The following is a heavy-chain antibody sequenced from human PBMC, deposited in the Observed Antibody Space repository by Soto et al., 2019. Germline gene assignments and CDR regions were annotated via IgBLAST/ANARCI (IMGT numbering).Heavy chain of an antibody. CDR1: GFSFSDYY. J-gene: IGHJ4*02. D-gene: IGHD1-26*01. CDR3: ARVVRVGAMIY. V-gene: IGHV3-11*01. CDR2: ISSSADTI. Sequence: QVQLVESGGGLVKPGGSLRLSCAASGFSFSDYYMSWIRQAPGKGLEWLAYISSSADTIYYADSVKGRFSISRDNAKNTLYPQMNSLRAEDTAVYYCARVVRVGAMIYWGQGTLVSVSS.